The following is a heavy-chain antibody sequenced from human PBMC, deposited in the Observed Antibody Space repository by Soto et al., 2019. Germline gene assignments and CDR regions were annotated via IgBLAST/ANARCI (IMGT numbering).Heavy chain of an antibody. V-gene: IGHV4-34*01. CDR1: GGSFSGYY. J-gene: IGHJ6*02. CDR3: ARAACSSTSCYYYYYYGMDV. D-gene: IGHD2-2*01. CDR2: INHSGST. Sequence: TSETLSLTCAVYGGSFSGYYWSWIRQPPGKGLEWIGEINHSGSTNYNPSLKSRVTISVDTSKNQFSLKLSSVTAADTAVYYCARAACSSTSCYYYYYYGMDVWGQGTTVTVSS.